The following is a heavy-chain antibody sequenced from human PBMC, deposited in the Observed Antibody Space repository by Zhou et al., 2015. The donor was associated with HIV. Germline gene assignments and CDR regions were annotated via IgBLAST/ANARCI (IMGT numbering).Heavy chain of an antibody. CDR2: ILPLFGAA. D-gene: IGHD4-17*01. CDR3: ARVPTTVTTGGRLRPSYYGMDV. CDR1: GAAFNTFA. J-gene: IGHJ6*02. V-gene: IGHV1-69*05. Sequence: QVQLVQSGAELRKAGSSVRISCTTSGAAFNTFAINWVRQAPGQGLEWMGSILPLFGAADYARKFQGRVTMTTDTSTSTAYMELRSLRSDDTAVYYCARVPTTVTTGGRLRPSYYGMDVWGQGTTVTVSS.